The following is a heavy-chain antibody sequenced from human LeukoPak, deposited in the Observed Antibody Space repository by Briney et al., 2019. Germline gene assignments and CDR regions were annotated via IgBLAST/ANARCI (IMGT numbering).Heavy chain of an antibody. CDR2: IYHSGST. CDR1: GYSISSGYY. J-gene: IGHJ4*02. CDR3: ARVRDGYIDY. V-gene: IGHV4-38-2*02. D-gene: IGHD5-24*01. Sequence: SETLSLTCTVSGYSISSGYYWGWIRQPPGKGLEWIGSIYHSGSTYYNPSLKSRVTISVDTSKNQFSLKLSSVTAADTAVYYCARVRDGYIDYWGQGTLVTVSS.